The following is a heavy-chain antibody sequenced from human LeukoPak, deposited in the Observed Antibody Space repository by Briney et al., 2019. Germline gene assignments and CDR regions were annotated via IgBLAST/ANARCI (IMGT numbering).Heavy chain of an antibody. J-gene: IGHJ4*02. CDR2: IDYSGST. CDR3: ARGLRYFDWYIDY. CDR1: TGSISSGDYD. D-gene: IGHD3-9*01. Sequence: SQTLSLTCTVYTGSISSGDYDWSWIRQPPGKGLEWIGHIDYSGSTYYNPSLKSRVTISTDTSKNQFSRKLSSVTAADTAVYYCARGLRYFDWYIDYWGQGTLVTVSS. V-gene: IGHV4-30-4*01.